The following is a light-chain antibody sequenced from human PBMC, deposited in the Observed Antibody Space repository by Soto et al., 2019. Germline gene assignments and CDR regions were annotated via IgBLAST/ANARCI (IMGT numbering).Light chain of an antibody. J-gene: IGKJ4*01. Sequence: EIVMTQSPATLSVSPGERATLSCRASQSLSGNLAWYQQKPGQAPRLLIYGASARATEIPARFSGSGSGTEFTLTISSLQSEDFAVYYCQQYINWPLTFGGGTKVEIK. CDR2: GAS. CDR1: QSLSGN. CDR3: QQYINWPLT. V-gene: IGKV3-15*01.